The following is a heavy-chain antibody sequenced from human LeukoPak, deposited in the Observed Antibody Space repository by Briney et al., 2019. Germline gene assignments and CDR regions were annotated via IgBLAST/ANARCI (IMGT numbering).Heavy chain of an antibody. CDR1: GYTFSSHD. Sequence: ASVKVSCKASGYTFSSHDIYWVRQAPGQGLEWMGWMNLNSGDTYYAQKFQGRVTMTRDTSISTAYMELSRLRSDDTAVYYCARGGWSGEMATITRAFDIWGQGTMVTVSS. CDR2: MNLNSGDT. CDR3: ARGGWSGEMATITRAFDI. J-gene: IGHJ3*02. V-gene: IGHV1-2*02. D-gene: IGHD5-24*01.